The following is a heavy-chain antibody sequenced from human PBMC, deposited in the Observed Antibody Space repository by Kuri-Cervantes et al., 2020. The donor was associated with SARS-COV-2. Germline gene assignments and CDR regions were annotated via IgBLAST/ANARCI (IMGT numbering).Heavy chain of an antibody. Sequence: ASVKVSCKASGYTFTSYYTHWVRQAPGQGLEWMGIINPSGGSTSYAQKFQGRVTITRNTSISTAYMELSSLRSEDTAVYYCAREGYCSSTSCSQGGPYAFDIWGQGTMVTVSS. CDR3: AREGYCSSTSCSQGGPYAFDI. V-gene: IGHV1-46*01. CDR2: INPSGGST. J-gene: IGHJ3*02. D-gene: IGHD2-2*01. CDR1: GYTFTSYY.